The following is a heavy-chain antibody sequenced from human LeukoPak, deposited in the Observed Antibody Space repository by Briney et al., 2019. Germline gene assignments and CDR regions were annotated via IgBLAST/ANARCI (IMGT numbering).Heavy chain of an antibody. CDR2: ISRSGSTK. J-gene: IGHJ6*03. Sequence: GGSLRLSCAASGFTFSDYNMRWIRQAPGKGLEWVSSISRSGSTKYYADSVKGRFTISRDNAKNTLYLQMNSLRAEDTAVYYCARDSSSWYYYYYYMDVWGKGTTVTISS. V-gene: IGHV3-11*04. CDR1: GFTFSDYN. D-gene: IGHD6-13*01. CDR3: ARDSSSWYYYYYYMDV.